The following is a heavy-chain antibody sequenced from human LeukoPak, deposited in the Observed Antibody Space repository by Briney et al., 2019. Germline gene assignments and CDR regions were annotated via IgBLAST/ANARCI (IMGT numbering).Heavy chain of an antibody. J-gene: IGHJ4*02. CDR3: ARDTGGGYSCYDC. CDR1: GFTFSSYW. CDR2: IKQDGSEK. Sequence: GGSLRLSCAASGFTFSSYWMTWIRQAPGKGLEWVANIKQDGSEKYYVDSVKGRLTISRDNAKNSLYLQMNSLRAVDTAVYYCARDTGGGYSCYDCWGQGTLVTVSS. D-gene: IGHD5-18*01. V-gene: IGHV3-7*01.